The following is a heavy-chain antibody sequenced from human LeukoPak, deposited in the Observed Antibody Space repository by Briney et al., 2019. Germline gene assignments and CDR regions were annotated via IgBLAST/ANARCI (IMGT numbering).Heavy chain of an antibody. Sequence: PGGSLRLSCAASGFIFNNSGMGWVRQAPGRGLEWVSAISASGLTAYYGDSVKGRFTISRGNAKNTLYLHMSSLRGEDTAIYYCTENTWGRGTRVTVSS. J-gene: IGHJ4*02. CDR3: TENT. CDR1: GFIFNNSG. CDR2: ISASGLTA. V-gene: IGHV3-23*01.